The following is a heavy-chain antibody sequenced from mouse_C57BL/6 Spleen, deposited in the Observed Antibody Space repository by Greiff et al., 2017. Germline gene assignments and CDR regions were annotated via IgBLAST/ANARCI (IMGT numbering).Heavy chain of an antibody. V-gene: IGHV5-17*01. D-gene: IGHD1-1*01. CDR3: ARPDGSSHWYFDV. Sequence: EVKLVESGGGLVKPGGSLKLSCAASGFTFSDYGMHWVRQAPEKGLEWVAYISSGSSTIYNADTVKGRFTISRDTAKNTLFLQMTSLRYEDTAMYYCARPDGSSHWYFDVWGTGTTVTVSS. CDR2: ISSGSSTI. CDR1: GFTFSDYG. J-gene: IGHJ1*03.